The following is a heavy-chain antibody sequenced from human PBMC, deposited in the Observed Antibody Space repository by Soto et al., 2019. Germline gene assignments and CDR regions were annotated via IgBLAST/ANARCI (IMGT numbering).Heavy chain of an antibody. V-gene: IGHV3-21*02. CDR1: GFTFSSYS. CDR2: ISSSGSHI. D-gene: IGHD6-13*01. J-gene: IGHJ4*02. CDR3: XXXXEXSCIATSAMTY. Sequence: DVQLVESGGGLVKPGGSLRLSCAASGFTFSSYSMNWVRQAPGKGLEWVSSISSSGSHIYYADSVKGRFTISSDNAEXXXXXXXXXXXXXXXAXXXXXXXXEXSCIATSAMTYWGQGTLVTVSS.